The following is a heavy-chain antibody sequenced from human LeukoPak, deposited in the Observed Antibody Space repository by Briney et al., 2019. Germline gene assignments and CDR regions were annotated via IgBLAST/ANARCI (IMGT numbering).Heavy chain of an antibody. CDR1: GGSFSGYY. D-gene: IGHD3-3*01. V-gene: IGHV4-34*01. CDR3: ARGNKKGIFGVVIMSWFDP. J-gene: IGHJ5*02. CDR2: INHSGST. Sequence: SETLSLTCAVYGGSFSGYYWSWIRQPPGKGLEWIGEINHSGSTNYNPSLKSRVIISVDTSKNQFSLKLSSVTAADTAVYYCARGNKKGIFGVVIMSWFDPWGQGTLVTVSS.